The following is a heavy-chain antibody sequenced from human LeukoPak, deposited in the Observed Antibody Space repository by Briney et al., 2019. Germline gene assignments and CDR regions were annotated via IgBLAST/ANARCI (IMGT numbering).Heavy chain of an antibody. J-gene: IGHJ4*02. CDR2: IKQDGSEK. Sequence: SGGPLRLSRAASGFTFRSYWMSWVRQAPGKGLEWVANIKQDGSEKYYVDSVKGRFTISRDNAKNSLYLQMNSLRAEDTAVYYCARGYGNYGYWGQGTLVTVSS. V-gene: IGHV3-7*01. CDR3: ARGYGNYGY. D-gene: IGHD4-11*01. CDR1: GFTFRSYW.